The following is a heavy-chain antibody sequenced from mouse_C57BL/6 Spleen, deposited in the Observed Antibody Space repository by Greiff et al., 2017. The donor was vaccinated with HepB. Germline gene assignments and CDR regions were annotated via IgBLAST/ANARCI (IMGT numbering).Heavy chain of an antibody. D-gene: IGHD2-4*01. CDR3: GLGDYDWLAY. CDR2: IYPGSGST. J-gene: IGHJ3*01. V-gene: IGHV1-55*01. CDR1: GYTFTSYW. Sequence: VKLQQPAAELVKPGASVKMSCKASGYTFTSYWLTWVKQRPGQGLEWIGDIYPGSGSTNYNEKFKSKATLTVDTSSSTAYMQLSSLASEDSAVYGCGLGDYDWLAYWGQGTLVTVSA.